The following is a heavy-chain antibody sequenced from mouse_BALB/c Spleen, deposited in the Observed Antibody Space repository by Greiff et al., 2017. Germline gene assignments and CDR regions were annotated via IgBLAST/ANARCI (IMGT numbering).Heavy chain of an antibody. CDR3: ARPGVGRAWFAY. CDR1: GFAFSSYD. V-gene: IGHV5-12-1*01. CDR2: ISSGGGST. Sequence: EVMLVESGGGLVKPGGSLKLSCAASGFAFSSYDMSWVRQTPEKRLEWVAYISSGGGSTYYPDTVKGRFTISRDNAKNTLYLQMSSLKSEDTAMYYCARPGVGRAWFAYWGQGTLVTVSA. J-gene: IGHJ3*01. D-gene: IGHD4-1*01.